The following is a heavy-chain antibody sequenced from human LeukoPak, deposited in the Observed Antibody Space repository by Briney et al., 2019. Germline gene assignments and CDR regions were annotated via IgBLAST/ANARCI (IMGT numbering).Heavy chain of an antibody. J-gene: IGHJ4*02. D-gene: IGHD2-15*01. Sequence: SETLSLTCTVSGVSISGSSFSWGWIRQSSGKGLEWIGSIYYFGNTYYNPSLKSRVTISVDTSKNQFSLNLRSVTAADTAVFFCARWIVPVVDWGQGILVTVSP. CDR3: ARWIVPVVD. CDR1: GVSISGSSFS. CDR2: IYYFGNT. V-gene: IGHV4-39*01.